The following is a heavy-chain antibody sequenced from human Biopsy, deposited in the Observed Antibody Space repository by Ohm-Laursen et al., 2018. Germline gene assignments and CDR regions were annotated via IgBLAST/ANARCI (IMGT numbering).Heavy chain of an antibody. J-gene: IGHJ2*01. D-gene: IGHD1-26*01. CDR3: ARHAPSYSGSYWRYFDL. V-gene: IGHV4-59*08. Sequence: SDTLSLTCSVSGGSISSYYWSWIRQPPGKGLEWIGYIYYTGSTNYNPSLKSRVTISVDTSTNHLSLRLTFVTAADTAVYYCARHAPSYSGSYWRYFDLWGRGTLVTVSS. CDR2: IYYTGST. CDR1: GGSISSYY.